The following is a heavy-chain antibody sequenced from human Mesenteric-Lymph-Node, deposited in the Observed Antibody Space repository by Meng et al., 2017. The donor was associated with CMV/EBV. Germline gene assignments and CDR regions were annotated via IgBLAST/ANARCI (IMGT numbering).Heavy chain of an antibody. CDR1: GFTLSSYG. CDR2: IRYDGSNK. Sequence: GGSLRLSCAASGFTLSSYGMHWVRQAPGKGLEWVAFIRYDGSNKYYADSVKGRCTIPRDNSENTLYLQMNSLRAEDTAVYYCAKVGVVPPSGDLDYWGQGTLVTVSS. J-gene: IGHJ4*02. D-gene: IGHD3-16*01. V-gene: IGHV3-30*02. CDR3: AKVGVVPPSGDLDY.